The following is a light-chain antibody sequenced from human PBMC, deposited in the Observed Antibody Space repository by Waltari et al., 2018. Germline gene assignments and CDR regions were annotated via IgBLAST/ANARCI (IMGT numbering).Light chain of an antibody. CDR2: RSN. V-gene: IGLV1-47*01. CDR3: AAWDDSLSVSYV. J-gene: IGLJ1*01. Sequence: QSVLTQPPSASATPGQTVTISCSGTNSNIGRNSVFWSQQLPGTAPKLLTYRSNQRPSGVPDRFSGSKSGTSASLAIRGLRSEDEADYYCAAWDDSLSVSYVFGSGTKVTV. CDR1: NSNIGRNS.